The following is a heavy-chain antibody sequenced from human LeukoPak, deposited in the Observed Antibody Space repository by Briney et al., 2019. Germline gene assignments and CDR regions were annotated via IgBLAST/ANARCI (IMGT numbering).Heavy chain of an antibody. CDR2: ISWNSGII. J-gene: IGHJ3*02. D-gene: IGHD5-12*01. CDR3: AKDIRLQWPRFDAFDI. Sequence: GRSLRLSCAASVFIFDDYSMHWVRQAPGKGLEWVSSISWNSGIIGYADSVKGRFTISRDNAKNSLYLQMNSLRAGDTAFYYCAKDIRLQWPRFDAFDIWGQGTMVTVSS. CDR1: VFIFDDYS. V-gene: IGHV3-9*01.